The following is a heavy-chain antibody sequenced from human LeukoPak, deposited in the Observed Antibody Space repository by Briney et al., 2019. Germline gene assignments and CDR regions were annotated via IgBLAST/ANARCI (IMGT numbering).Heavy chain of an antibody. D-gene: IGHD2-15*01. CDR3: ARGTLLAADFDY. Sequence: SETLSLTCTVSGGPISSYYWSWIRQPPGKGLEWIGYIYYSGSTNYNPSLKSRVTISVDTSKNQFSLKLSSVTAADTAVYYCARGTLLAADFDYWGQGTLVTVSS. V-gene: IGHV4-59*01. J-gene: IGHJ4*02. CDR2: IYYSGST. CDR1: GGPISSYY.